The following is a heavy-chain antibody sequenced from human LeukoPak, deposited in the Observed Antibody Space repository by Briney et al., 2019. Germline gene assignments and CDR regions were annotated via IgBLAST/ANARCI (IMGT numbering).Heavy chain of an antibody. V-gene: IGHV3-9*01. Sequence: PGRSLRLSCAASGFTFDDYAMHWVRQAPGKGLEWVSGISWNSGSIGYADSVKGRFTISRDNAKNSLYLQMNSLRAEDTALYYCAKAGSPRYFDLWGRGTLVTVSS. J-gene: IGHJ2*01. CDR3: AKAGSPRYFDL. CDR2: ISWNSGSI. CDR1: GFTFDDYA.